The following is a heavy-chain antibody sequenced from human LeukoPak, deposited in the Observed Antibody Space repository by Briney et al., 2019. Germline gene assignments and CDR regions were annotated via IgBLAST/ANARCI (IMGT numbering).Heavy chain of an antibody. D-gene: IGHD3-10*01. V-gene: IGHV4-59*01. CDR3: AARYGSGSYYR. Sequence: SETLSLTCTVSGASITTYYWSWIRQPPGKGLEWIGYIYYSGSTNYNPSLKSRVTISVDTSKNQFSLKLSSVTAADTAVYYCAARYGSGSYYRWDQGTLVTVSS. CDR2: IYYSGST. CDR1: GASITTYY. J-gene: IGHJ4*02.